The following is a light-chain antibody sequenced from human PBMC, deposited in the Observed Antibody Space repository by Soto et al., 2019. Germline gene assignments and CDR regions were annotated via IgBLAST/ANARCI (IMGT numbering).Light chain of an antibody. CDR2: EVT. CDR1: SSDVGGYDY. J-gene: IGLJ1*01. Sequence: QSVLTQPPSASGSRGQSVTISCTGTSSDVGGYDYVSWYQQHPGKAPKLMIYEVTIRPSGVSDRFSGSKSGNTASLTVSGLQAEDDADYYCSSYTGGNPSDFFGTGTNVTVL. V-gene: IGLV2-8*01. CDR3: SSYTGGNPSDF.